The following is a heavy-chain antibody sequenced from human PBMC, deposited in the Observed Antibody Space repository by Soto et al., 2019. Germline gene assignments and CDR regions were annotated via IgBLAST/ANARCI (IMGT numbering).Heavy chain of an antibody. CDR1: GYTFTSYY. Sequence: ASVKVSCKASGYTFTSYYMHWVRQAPGQGLEWMGIINPSGGSTSYAQKFQGRVTMTRDTSTSTVYMELSSLRSEDTAVYYCARDSPLGGGSGNNIDYWGQGTLVTVSS. CDR3: ARDSPLGGGSGNNIDY. V-gene: IGHV1-46*01. J-gene: IGHJ4*02. CDR2: INPSGGST. D-gene: IGHD3-3*01.